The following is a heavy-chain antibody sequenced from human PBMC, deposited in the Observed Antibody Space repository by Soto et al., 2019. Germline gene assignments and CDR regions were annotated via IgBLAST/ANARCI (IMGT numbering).Heavy chain of an antibody. J-gene: IGHJ6*02. CDR3: ARSQGSSTSLEIYYYYYYGMDV. Sequence: QVQLVQSGAEVKKPGSSVKVSCKASGGTFSSYAISWVRQAPGQGLEWMGGIIPISGTANYAQKFQGSVTITADESTNTAYMELSSLRSEDTAVYYCARSQGSSTSLEIYYYYYYGMDVWGQGTTVTVSS. CDR1: GGTFSSYA. V-gene: IGHV1-69*01. D-gene: IGHD2-2*01. CDR2: IIPISGTA.